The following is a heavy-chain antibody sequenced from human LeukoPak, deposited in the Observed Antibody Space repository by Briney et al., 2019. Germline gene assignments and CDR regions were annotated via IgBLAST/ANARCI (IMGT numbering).Heavy chain of an antibody. CDR2: IYSNEAT. CDR1: GGSIKGYR. J-gene: IGHJ3*02. V-gene: IGHV4-4*08. Sequence: SETLSLTCTVSGGSIKGYRWSWIRQPPGKGLEWIGYIYSNEATEYKPSLKSRVTISADTSKNQFSLKLTSVSAADTAIYYCARRNDFHIWGQGTMVTVSS. CDR3: ARRNDFHI.